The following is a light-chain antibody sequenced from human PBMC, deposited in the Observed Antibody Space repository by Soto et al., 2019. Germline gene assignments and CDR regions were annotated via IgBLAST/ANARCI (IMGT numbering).Light chain of an antibody. CDR3: HQYATDPLT. Sequence: EIVLTQSPGTLSLSPGDRATLSCRASQSVGRDYLAWSQHKGGQAPRLLVHGASNRATGIPDRFSGSGSGTDFTLIISRLEPEDFAVYYCHQYATDPLTFGGGTKVEI. CDR1: QSVGRDY. V-gene: IGKV3-20*01. J-gene: IGKJ4*01. CDR2: GAS.